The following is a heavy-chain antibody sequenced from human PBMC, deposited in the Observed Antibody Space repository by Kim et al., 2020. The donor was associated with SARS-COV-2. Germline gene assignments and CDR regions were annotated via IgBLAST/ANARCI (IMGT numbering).Heavy chain of an antibody. J-gene: IGHJ4*02. Sequence: ASVKVSCKASGYTFSNYAMHWVRQAPGQRLEWMGWINAGSGNTEYSQKFQGRLIITRDTSASTAYMELSSLRSEDTAVYYCARGGAVLRFLEWLSSYFDYWGQGNLVAVSS. D-gene: IGHD3-3*01. CDR3: ARGGAVLRFLEWLSSYFDY. V-gene: IGHV1-3*01. CDR2: INAGSGNT. CDR1: GYTFSNYA.